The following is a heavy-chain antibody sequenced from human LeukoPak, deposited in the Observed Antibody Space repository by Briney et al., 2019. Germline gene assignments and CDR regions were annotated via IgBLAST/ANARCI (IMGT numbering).Heavy chain of an antibody. CDR3: ARGPAGYN. CDR2: IYSGGST. D-gene: IGHD1-1*01. Sequence: GGALRLSCAASGFTVSSNHMSWVRQAPGKGLEGVSVIYSGGSTDYADSVKGRFTISRDNSKNTLYLQLNSLRAEDTAVYHCARGPAGYNWGQGTLVTVSS. J-gene: IGHJ4*02. V-gene: IGHV3-53*01. CDR1: GFTVSSNH.